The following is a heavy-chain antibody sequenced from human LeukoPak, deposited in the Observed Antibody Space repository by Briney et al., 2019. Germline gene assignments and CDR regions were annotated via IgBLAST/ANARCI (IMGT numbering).Heavy chain of an antibody. J-gene: IGHJ4*02. CDR2: IWYDGSNK. D-gene: IGHD3-22*01. V-gene: IGHV3-33*01. CDR3: ARDYYYDSSGYWDYYFDY. CDR1: GFTFSRFG. Sequence: GRSLRLSCAASGFTFSRFGMHWVRQAPGKGLEWVAVIWYDGSNKYYADSVKGRFTISRDNSKNTLYLEMNSLRAEDTAVYCCARDYYYDSSGYWDYYFDYWGQGTLVSVSS.